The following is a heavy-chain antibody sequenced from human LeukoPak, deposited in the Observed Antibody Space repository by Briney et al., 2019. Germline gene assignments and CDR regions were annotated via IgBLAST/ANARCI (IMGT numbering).Heavy chain of an antibody. J-gene: IGHJ4*02. CDR1: GGSISSYY. V-gene: IGHV4-59*08. CDR2: IYYSGST. CDR3: ARHARWYSSFDY. D-gene: IGHD6-13*01. Sequence: PSETLSLTCTVSGGSISSYYWSWIRQPPGKGLEWIGYIYYSGSTNYNSSLKSRVTISVDTSKNQFSLNLSSVTAADAAVYYCARHARWYSSFDYWGQGTLVTVSS.